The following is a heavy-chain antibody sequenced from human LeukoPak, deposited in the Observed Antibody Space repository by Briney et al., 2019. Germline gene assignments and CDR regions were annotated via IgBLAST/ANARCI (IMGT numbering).Heavy chain of an antibody. Sequence: GGSLKLSCAASGFTVSSNYMTWVRQAPGKGLEWVSVIYTYGSTYYADSVKGRFTISRDNSENTLFLQMNSLRAEDTAVYYCARGHYSSGWSSFDYWGQGTLVTVSS. D-gene: IGHD6-19*01. CDR2: IYTYGST. CDR1: GFTVSSNY. J-gene: IGHJ4*02. V-gene: IGHV3-66*01. CDR3: ARGHYSSGWSSFDY.